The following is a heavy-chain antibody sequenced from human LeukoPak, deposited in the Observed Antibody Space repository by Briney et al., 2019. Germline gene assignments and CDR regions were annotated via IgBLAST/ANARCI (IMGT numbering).Heavy chain of an antibody. V-gene: IGHV1-2*02. Sequence: ASVNVSCKASGYPFTVYYMHWVPQPPGQGREWMGWIHPKSGGKNYTQKFQGRVTMTRDTSMSTAYMELSRLRSDDTAVYYCARESIEPELRYFDWLPMSRLTYNWFDPWGQGTLVTVSS. CDR3: ARESIEPELRYFDWLPMSRLTYNWFDP. CDR1: GYPFTVYY. CDR2: IHPKSGGK. J-gene: IGHJ5*02. D-gene: IGHD3-9*01.